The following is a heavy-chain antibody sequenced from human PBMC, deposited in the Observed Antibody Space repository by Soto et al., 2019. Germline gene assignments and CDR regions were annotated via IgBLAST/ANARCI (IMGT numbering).Heavy chain of an antibody. J-gene: IGHJ6*02. CDR1: GFTFSSYA. D-gene: IGHD6-19*01. V-gene: IGHV3-64D*06. CDR3: VKAQSQTRPYSSGWDLGRGYYYGMDV. Sequence: LGLSCSASGFTFSSYAMHWVRQAPGKGLEYVSAISSNGGSTYYADSVKGRFTISRDNSKNTLYLQMSSLRAEDTAEYYCVKAQSQTRPYSSGWDLGRGYYYGMDVWGQGTTVTVSS. CDR2: ISSNGGST.